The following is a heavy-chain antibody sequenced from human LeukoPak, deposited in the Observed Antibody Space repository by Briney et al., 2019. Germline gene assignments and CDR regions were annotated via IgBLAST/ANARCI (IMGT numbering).Heavy chain of an antibody. CDR3: ARGVMGSSLSGFFDY. Sequence: PSETLSLTCTVSGDSINSLDLWSWVRQPPGKGLEWIGEINHSGSTNYNPSLKSRVTISVDTSKNQFSLKLSSVTAADTAVYYCARGVMGSSLSGFFDYWGQGTLVTVSS. V-gene: IGHV4-4*02. J-gene: IGHJ4*02. CDR1: GDSINSLDL. D-gene: IGHD6-6*01. CDR2: INHSGST.